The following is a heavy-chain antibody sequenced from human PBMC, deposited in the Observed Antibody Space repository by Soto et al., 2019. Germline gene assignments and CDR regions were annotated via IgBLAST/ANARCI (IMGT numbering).Heavy chain of an antibody. J-gene: IGHJ6*02. V-gene: IGHV3-48*02. D-gene: IGHD2-15*01. Sequence: VGSLRLSCAASGFTFGSYRMNWVRQAPGKGLEWISYISSSSSTIYYADSVKGRLTISRDNAKNSLYLQMNTLRDEDTAMYYCARDWGYCSGGTCHYGMDVWGQGTTVTVS. CDR1: GFTFGSYR. CDR3: ARDWGYCSGGTCHYGMDV. CDR2: ISSSSSTI.